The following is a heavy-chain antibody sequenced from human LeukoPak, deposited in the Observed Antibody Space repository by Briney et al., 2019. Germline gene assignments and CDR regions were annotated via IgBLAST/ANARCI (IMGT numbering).Heavy chain of an antibody. V-gene: IGHV3-48*03. CDR1: GFTFSSYE. CDR2: ISSSGSTI. CDR3: ALHYDFWSGYYPHYYFMDV. J-gene: IGHJ6*03. Sequence: GGSLRLSCAASGFTFSSYEMNWVRQAPGKGLEWVSYISSSGSTIYYADSVEGRFTISRDNAKNSLYLQMNSLRAEDTAVYYCALHYDFWSGYYPHYYFMDVWGKGTTVTVSS. D-gene: IGHD3-3*01.